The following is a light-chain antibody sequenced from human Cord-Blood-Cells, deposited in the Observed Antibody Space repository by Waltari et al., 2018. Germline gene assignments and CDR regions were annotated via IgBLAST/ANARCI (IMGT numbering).Light chain of an antibody. CDR3: QSYDSSLSVWV. Sequence: QSVLTQPPSVSGAPGQRVTISCTGSSSNIGAGYDVHWYKQLPGTAPKLLIYGTSNRPSGVPDRFSGSKSDTSASLAITGLQAEDEADYYCQSYDSSLSVWVFGGGTKLTVL. CDR1: SSNIGAGYD. CDR2: GTS. J-gene: IGLJ3*02. V-gene: IGLV1-40*01.